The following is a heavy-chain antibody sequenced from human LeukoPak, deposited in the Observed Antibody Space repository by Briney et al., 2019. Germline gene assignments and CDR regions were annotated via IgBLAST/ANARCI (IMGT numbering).Heavy chain of an antibody. J-gene: IGHJ4*02. CDR3: ASMMVRGGTYDY. CDR1: GYTFTGYY. CDR2: INPNSGGT. V-gene: IGHV1-2*02. D-gene: IGHD3-10*01. Sequence: WASVKVSCKASGYTFTGYYMHWVRQAPGQGLEWMGWINPNSGGTNYAQRFQGRVTMTRDTSISTAYMELSRLRSDDTAVYYCASMMVRGGTYDYWGQGTLVTVSS.